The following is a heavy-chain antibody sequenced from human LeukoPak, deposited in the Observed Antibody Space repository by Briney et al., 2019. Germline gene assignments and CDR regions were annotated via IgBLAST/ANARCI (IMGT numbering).Heavy chain of an antibody. V-gene: IGHV1-69*01. CDR1: GGTFSSYA. CDR3: AREPQYYDILAGRAFDI. CDR2: IIPIFGTA. J-gene: IGHJ3*02. Sequence: EASVKVSCKASGGTFSSYAISWVRQAPGQGLEWMGGIIPIFGTANYAQKFQGRVTITADESTSTAYMELSSLRSEDTAVYYCAREPQYYDILAGRAFDIWGQGTMVTVSS. D-gene: IGHD3-9*01.